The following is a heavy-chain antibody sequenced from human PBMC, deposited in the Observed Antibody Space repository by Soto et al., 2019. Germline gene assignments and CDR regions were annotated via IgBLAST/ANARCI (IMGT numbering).Heavy chain of an antibody. D-gene: IGHD6-19*01. CDR3: AKRGAVAGTGHGMDV. CDR1: GFTFSSYA. J-gene: IGHJ6*02. Sequence: EVQLLESGGGLVQPGGSLRLSCAASGFTFSSYAMSWVRQAPGKGLEWVSAISGSGGSTYYADSVKGRFTISRDNSKNTLYLQMNSLRAEDTAVFYCAKRGAVAGTGHGMDVWGQGTTVTVSS. CDR2: ISGSGGST. V-gene: IGHV3-23*01.